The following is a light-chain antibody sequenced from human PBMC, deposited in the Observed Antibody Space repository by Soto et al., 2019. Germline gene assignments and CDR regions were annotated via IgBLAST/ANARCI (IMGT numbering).Light chain of an antibody. CDR2: AAS. CDR1: QSISRN. Sequence: DIQMTQSPSSLSASVGDRVTITCRASQSISRNLNWYQHKPGKDPKLLIYAASSLQNGVPSRFSGGGSGTEFTLSISSLQPEDFGTYYCQQSYTTASITFGQGTRLVIK. CDR3: QQSYTTASIT. J-gene: IGKJ5*01. V-gene: IGKV1-39*01.